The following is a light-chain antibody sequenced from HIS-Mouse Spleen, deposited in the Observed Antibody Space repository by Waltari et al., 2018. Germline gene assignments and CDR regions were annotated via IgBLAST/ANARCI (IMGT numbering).Light chain of an antibody. Sequence: QSALTQPPSASGSPGQSVTISCTGTSSDGGGYNYVSWYQQHPGKAPKLMIYEGSQRPPGVPDRFSGSKAGNTASLTVSGLQAEDEADYYGSAYAGSNNFVVFGGGTKLTVL. V-gene: IGLV2-8*01. CDR2: EGS. CDR3: SAYAGSNNFVV. J-gene: IGLJ2*01. CDR1: SSDGGGYNY.